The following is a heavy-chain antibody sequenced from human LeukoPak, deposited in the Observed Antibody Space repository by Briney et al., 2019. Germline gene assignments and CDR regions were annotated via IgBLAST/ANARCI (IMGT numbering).Heavy chain of an antibody. V-gene: IGHV3-23*01. D-gene: IGHD2-2*01. CDR2: ISGSGGST. Sequence: TGGSLRLSCAASGFTFSSYAMSWVRQAPGKGLEWVSGISGSGGSTYYADSVKGRFTVSRDNSKNTLYLQMNSLRAEDTALYYCAKDQESVAPAAVLDYWGQGTLVTVSS. J-gene: IGHJ4*02. CDR3: AKDQESVAPAAVLDY. CDR1: GFTFSSYA.